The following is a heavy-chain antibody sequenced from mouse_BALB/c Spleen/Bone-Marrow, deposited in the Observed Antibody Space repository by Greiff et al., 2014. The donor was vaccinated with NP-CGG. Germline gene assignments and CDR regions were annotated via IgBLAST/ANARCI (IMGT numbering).Heavy chain of an antibody. J-gene: IGHJ4*01. CDR2: ISSGGST. CDR1: GFTFSSYA. Sequence: EVKVVESGGGLVKPGGSLKLSCAASGFTFSSYAMSWVRQTPEKRLEWVASISSGGSTYYPDSVKGRFTISRANARNILYLQMSSLRSEDTAMYYCARRGGSGNYAMDYWGQGTSVTVSS. CDR3: ARRGGSGNYAMDY. V-gene: IGHV5-6-5*01. D-gene: IGHD1-1*01.